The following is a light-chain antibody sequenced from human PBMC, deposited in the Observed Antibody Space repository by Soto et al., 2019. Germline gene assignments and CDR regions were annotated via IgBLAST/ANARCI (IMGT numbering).Light chain of an antibody. Sequence: QPVLTQSPSASASLGASVKITCTLSSGHSNYAITWHQQQPEKGPRYLMKLNNDGSHSKGDGIPDRFSGSSSGAERYLTISSLQSEDEADYYCQTWGAGIWVFGGGTK. CDR1: SGHSNYA. CDR2: LNNDGSH. CDR3: QTWGAGIWV. V-gene: IGLV4-69*01. J-gene: IGLJ3*02.